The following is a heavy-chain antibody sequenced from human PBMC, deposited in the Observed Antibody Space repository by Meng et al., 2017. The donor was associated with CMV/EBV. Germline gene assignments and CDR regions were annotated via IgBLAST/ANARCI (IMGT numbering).Heavy chain of an antibody. D-gene: IGHD6-13*01. CDR1: EFTFSSYA. CDR3: AKGRSIEAPGTRYFDC. V-gene: IGHV3-23*01. J-gene: IGHJ4*02. Sequence: GESLKISCAASEFTFSSYAMNWVRQAPGKGLEWVSIISDSGSITYYADSVEGRFTISRDNSKNTLYLQMNSLRAEDTAVYYCAKGRSIEAPGTRYFDCWGQGTLVTVSS. CDR2: ISDSGSIT.